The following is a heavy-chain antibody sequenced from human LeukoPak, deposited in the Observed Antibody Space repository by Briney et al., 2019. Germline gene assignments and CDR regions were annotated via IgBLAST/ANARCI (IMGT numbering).Heavy chain of an antibody. D-gene: IGHD6-13*01. Sequence: PGGSLRLSCAVSGFTFSSYWMNWVCQAPGKGLEWVASIRQDGGEKSYVDSVKGRFTISRDNTKNSLYLQMSSLRAEDTAAYYCARDGTAAGLYFDLWGQGTLVTVSS. CDR2: IRQDGGEK. J-gene: IGHJ4*01. CDR1: GFTFSSYW. V-gene: IGHV3-7*01. CDR3: ARDGTAAGLYFDL.